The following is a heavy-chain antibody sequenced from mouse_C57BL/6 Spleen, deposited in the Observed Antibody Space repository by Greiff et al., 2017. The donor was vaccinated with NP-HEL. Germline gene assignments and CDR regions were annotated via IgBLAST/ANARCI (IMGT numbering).Heavy chain of an antibody. CDR3: ARWGTVEDFDY. CDR2: IYPGDGDT. D-gene: IGHD1-1*01. J-gene: IGHJ2*01. V-gene: IGHV1-80*01. Sequence: QVQLQQSGAELVKPGASVKISCKASGYAFSSYWMNWVKQRPGKGLEWIGQIYPGDGDTNYNGKFKGKATLTADKSSSTAYMQLSSLTSEDSAVYFCARWGTVEDFDYWGQGTTLTVSS. CDR1: GYAFSSYW.